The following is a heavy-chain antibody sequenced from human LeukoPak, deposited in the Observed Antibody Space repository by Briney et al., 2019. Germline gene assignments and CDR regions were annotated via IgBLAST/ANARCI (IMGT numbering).Heavy chain of an antibody. J-gene: IGHJ6*03. Sequence: PSETLSLTCTVSGGSISSYYWSWLRQPAGKGLEWIRRIYTSGSTNYNPSLKSRVTMSVDTSKNQFSLKLSSVTAADTAVYYRARNTQGIAAAGSYYYYMDVWGKGTTVTVSS. CDR2: IYTSGST. D-gene: IGHD6-13*01. V-gene: IGHV4-4*07. CDR3: ARNTQGIAAAGSYYYYMDV. CDR1: GGSISSYY.